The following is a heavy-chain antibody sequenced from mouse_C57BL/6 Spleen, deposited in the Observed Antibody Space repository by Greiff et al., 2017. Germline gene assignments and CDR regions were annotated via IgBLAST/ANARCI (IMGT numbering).Heavy chain of an antibody. CDR1: GYAFSSSW. Sequence: SGPELVKPGASAKISCKASGYAFSSSWMNWVKQRPGKGLEWIGRIYPGDGDTNYNGKFKGKATLTADKSSSTAYMQLSSLTSEDSAVYFCARSYPYLNYWGQGTTLTVSS. J-gene: IGHJ2*01. D-gene: IGHD2-10*01. CDR2: IYPGDGDT. V-gene: IGHV1-82*01. CDR3: ARSYPYLNY.